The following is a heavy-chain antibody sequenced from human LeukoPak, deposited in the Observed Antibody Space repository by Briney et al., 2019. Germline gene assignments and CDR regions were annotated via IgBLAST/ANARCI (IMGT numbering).Heavy chain of an antibody. Sequence: GGSLRLSCAASGFTFSSYAMHWVRQAPGKGLEYVSSISSNGGSTYYANSVKGRFTISRDNSKNTLYLQMGSLGAEDMAVYYCARGGIVVVPAAPRYGMDVWGQGTTVTVSS. V-gene: IGHV3-64*01. CDR1: GFTFSSYA. J-gene: IGHJ6*02. D-gene: IGHD2-2*01. CDR3: ARGGIVVVPAAPRYGMDV. CDR2: ISSNGGST.